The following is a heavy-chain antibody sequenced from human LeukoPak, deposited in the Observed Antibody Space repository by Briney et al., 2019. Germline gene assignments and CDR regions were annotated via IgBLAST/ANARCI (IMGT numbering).Heavy chain of an antibody. V-gene: IGHV1-69*13. CDR3: ARWEWELLRNWFDP. D-gene: IGHD1-26*01. J-gene: IGHJ5*02. CDR1: GGTFSNYA. Sequence: SVMVSCKASGGTFSNYAITWVRQAPGQGLEWMGGINPIFGTATYAQKFQGRVTITADESTSTAYMDLSSLRSEDTAVYYCARWEWELLRNWFDPWGQGTLVTVSS. CDR2: INPIFGTA.